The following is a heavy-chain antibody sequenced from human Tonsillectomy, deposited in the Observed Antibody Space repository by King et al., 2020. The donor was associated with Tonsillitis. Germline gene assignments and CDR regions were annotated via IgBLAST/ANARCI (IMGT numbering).Heavy chain of an antibody. D-gene: IGHD3-16*01. Sequence: VQLQESGPGLVKPSETLSLTCTISGGSIGSYYWNWIRQPPGKGLEWIGSIYHSGATNYNPSLESRVTMSVDTSKNQCSLKVTSVTTADTAVYYCARDYYDYRDAFDVWGPGTMVTVSS. V-gene: IGHV4-59*01. CDR1: GGSIGSYY. CDR3: ARDYYDYRDAFDV. J-gene: IGHJ3*01. CDR2: IYHSGAT.